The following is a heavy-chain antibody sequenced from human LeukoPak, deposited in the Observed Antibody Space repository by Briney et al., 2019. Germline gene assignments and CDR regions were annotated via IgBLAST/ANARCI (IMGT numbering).Heavy chain of an antibody. Sequence: GASVKVSCKASGGTFSSDAISWVRQAPGQGLEWVGVVIPMFRAANYAQELQGRVTITANESASAVYMELSSLRSDDTAVYYCATVYSGSYYFDYWGQGTLVTVSS. V-gene: IGHV1-69*13. J-gene: IGHJ4*02. CDR1: GGTFSSDA. D-gene: IGHD1-26*01. CDR2: VIPMFRAA. CDR3: ATVYSGSYYFDY.